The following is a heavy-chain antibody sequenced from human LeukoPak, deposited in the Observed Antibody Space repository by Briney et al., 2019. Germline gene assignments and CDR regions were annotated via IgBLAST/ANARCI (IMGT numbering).Heavy chain of an antibody. Sequence: GASMKVSCTTSGYTFTDYYLHWVRQAPGQGLEWMGWINPNSGGTSSAQKFQGRVTMTRDTSITTVYMEVSWLTSDDTAIYYCARADRLHGGPYLIGPWGQGTLVTVSS. CDR3: ARADRLHGGPYLIGP. V-gene: IGHV1-2*02. CDR2: INPNSGGT. J-gene: IGHJ5*02. CDR1: GYTFTDYY. D-gene: IGHD2-21*01.